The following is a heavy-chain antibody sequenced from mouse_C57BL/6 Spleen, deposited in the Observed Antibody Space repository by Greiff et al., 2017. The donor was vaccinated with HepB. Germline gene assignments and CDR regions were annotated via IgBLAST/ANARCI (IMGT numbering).Heavy chain of an antibody. D-gene: IGHD1-1*01. CDR1: GFTFSSYG. Sequence: EVKLMESGGDLVKPGGSLKLSCAASGFTFSSYGMSWVRQTPDKRLEWVATISSGGSYTYYPDSVKGRFTISRDNAKNTLYLQMSSLKSEDTAMYYCARHVGTTVVATRSYFDYWGQGTTLTVSS. J-gene: IGHJ2*01. V-gene: IGHV5-6*01. CDR2: ISSGGSYT. CDR3: ARHVGTTVVATRSYFDY.